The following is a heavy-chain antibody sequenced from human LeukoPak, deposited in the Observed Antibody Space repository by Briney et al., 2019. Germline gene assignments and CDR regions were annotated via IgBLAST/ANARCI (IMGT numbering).Heavy chain of an antibody. CDR2: ISAYNGNT. CDR3: ARGPGGRRGYYPLEDSYYYYYMDV. V-gene: IGHV1-18*01. Sequence: GASVKVSCKASGYTFTSYGISWVRQAPGQGLEWMGWISAYNGNTNYAQNLQGRVTMTTDTSTSTAYMELRSLRSDDTAVYYCARGPGGRRGYYPLEDSYYYYYMDVWGKGTTVTVSS. CDR1: GYTFTSYG. D-gene: IGHD3-22*01. J-gene: IGHJ6*03.